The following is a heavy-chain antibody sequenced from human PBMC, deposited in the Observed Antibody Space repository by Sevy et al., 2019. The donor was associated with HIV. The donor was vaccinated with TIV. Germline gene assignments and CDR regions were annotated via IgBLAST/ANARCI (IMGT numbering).Heavy chain of an antibody. CDR2: INWNSATT. CDR3: VKASYFSYYMDV. J-gene: IGHJ6*03. CDR1: GFTFDDYS. Sequence: GGSLRLSCAASGFTFDDYSMHWVRQVPGKGLQWVSFINWNSATTYYADSVKGRFTISRDNIKNSLYLQMNRLTSEDTALYFCVKASYFSYYMDVWGKGTTVTVSS. V-gene: IGHV3-43*01.